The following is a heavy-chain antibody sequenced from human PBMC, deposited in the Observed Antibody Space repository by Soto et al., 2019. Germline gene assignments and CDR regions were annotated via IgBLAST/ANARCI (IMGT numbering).Heavy chain of an antibody. CDR3: AHSIAAGPLDT. Sequence: QITFNEYGPTLVKPTQTLTLTCTFSGFSLSTSGVGVAWIRQPPGKALEWLALVYWDDDKRYNLYLKSRLTITKDTSRNQVVLTMTNMDPVDTATYYCAHSIAAGPLDTWGQGTLVTVSS. V-gene: IGHV2-5*02. D-gene: IGHD6-13*01. CDR2: VYWDDDK. J-gene: IGHJ5*02. CDR1: GFSLSTSGVG.